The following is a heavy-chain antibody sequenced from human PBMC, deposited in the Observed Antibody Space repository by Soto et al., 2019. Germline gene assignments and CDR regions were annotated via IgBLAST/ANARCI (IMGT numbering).Heavy chain of an antibody. CDR2: ISYDGSNK. CDR1: GFTFSSYG. V-gene: IGHV3-30*18. Sequence: PGGSLRLSCAASGFTFSSYGMHWVRQAPGKGLEWVAVISYDGSNKYYADSVKGRFTISRDNSKNTLYLQMNSLRAEDTAVYYCAKEEQWLVRGGFDYWGQGTLVTVSS. CDR3: AKEEQWLVRGGFDY. J-gene: IGHJ4*02. D-gene: IGHD6-19*01.